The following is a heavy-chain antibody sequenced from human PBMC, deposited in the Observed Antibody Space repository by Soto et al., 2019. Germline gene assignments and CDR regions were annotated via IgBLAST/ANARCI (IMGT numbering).Heavy chain of an antibody. CDR3: ARSYSSGWEFDY. CDR2: ISSTGRTI. CDR1: GFTFSIYS. D-gene: IGHD6-19*01. V-gene: IGHV3-11*01. Sequence: GGSLRLSCAASGFTFSIYSMSWIRQAPGKGLEWVSYISSTGRTIYYADSVKGRLTVSRDNAQNSLSLKLNSLRVEDTAVYYCARSYSSGWEFDYWGQGTQVTVSS. J-gene: IGHJ4*02.